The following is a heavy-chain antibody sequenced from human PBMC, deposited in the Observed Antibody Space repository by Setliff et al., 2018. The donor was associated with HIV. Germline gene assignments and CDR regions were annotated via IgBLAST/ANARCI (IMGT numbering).Heavy chain of an antibody. CDR2: ILPIFGTA. CDR1: GGTFSSYA. CDR3: ARDYNWNYAWFDP. Sequence: SVKVSCKASGGTFSSYAISWVRQAPGQGLEWMGGILPIFGTANYAQKFQGRVTITADESTSTAYMELSSLRSEDTAVYYCARDYNWNYAWFDPWGQGTLVTVSS. D-gene: IGHD1-1*01. J-gene: IGHJ5*02. V-gene: IGHV1-69*13.